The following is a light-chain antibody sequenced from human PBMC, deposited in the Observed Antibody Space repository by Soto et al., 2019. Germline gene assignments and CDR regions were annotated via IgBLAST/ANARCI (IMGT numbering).Light chain of an antibody. CDR2: DNY. V-gene: IGLV1-51*01. Sequence: QSVLTQPPSVSAAPGQTVTISCSGSSSNIGNNYVSWYQQLPGTAPKLLIYDNYKRPSGIPDRISGSKSGTSATLGISGLRTGDEADYYCGTWDSSLSAGVFGGGTKLTVL. CDR3: GTWDSSLSAGV. CDR1: SSNIGNNY. J-gene: IGLJ2*01.